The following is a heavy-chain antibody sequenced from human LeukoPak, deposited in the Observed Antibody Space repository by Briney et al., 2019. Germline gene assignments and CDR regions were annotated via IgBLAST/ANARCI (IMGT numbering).Heavy chain of an antibody. CDR3: ATIAAEDASDI. V-gene: IGHV4-59*01. J-gene: IGHJ3*02. Sequence: PSETLSLTCTVSGGSLSSYYWSWIRQPPGKGLEWIGYIYDSGSTNYNPSLKSRVTISVDTSKNQFSLKLTSVTAADTAVYYCATIAAEDASDIWGQGTMVTVSS. CDR2: IYDSGST. D-gene: IGHD6-25*01. CDR1: GGSLSSYY.